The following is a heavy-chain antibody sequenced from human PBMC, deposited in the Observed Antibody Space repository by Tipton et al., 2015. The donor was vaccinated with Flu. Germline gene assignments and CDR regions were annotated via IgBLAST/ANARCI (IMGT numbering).Heavy chain of an antibody. Sequence: TLSLTCTVSGGSISSSAYYWGWIRQPAGKGLEWIGRIYTSGSTKYNPSLKSRLSMSVDTSKNQFSLKLTSVTAADTAVYYCAGGSGSGTYVIFDFWGQGTLVTVSP. V-gene: IGHV4-61*02. CDR1: GGSISSSAYY. J-gene: IGHJ4*02. D-gene: IGHD3-10*01. CDR3: AGGSGSGTYVIFDF. CDR2: IYTSGST.